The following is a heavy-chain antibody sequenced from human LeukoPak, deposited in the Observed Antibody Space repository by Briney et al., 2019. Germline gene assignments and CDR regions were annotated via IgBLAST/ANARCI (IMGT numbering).Heavy chain of an antibody. J-gene: IGHJ5*02. Sequence: KDGESLKISCKGSRYSFPNYWIGWVRQMPGKGLEWMGIIYPGDSHTRYSPSFQDQVTISVVKSISTAYLQWSSLKASDTAMYYCARGPYAYTSSATLGSYNWFDPWGQGSLVTVSS. D-gene: IGHD2-2*02. CDR2: IYPGDSHT. CDR3: ARGPYAYTSSATLGSYNWFDP. CDR1: RYSFPNYW. V-gene: IGHV5-51*01.